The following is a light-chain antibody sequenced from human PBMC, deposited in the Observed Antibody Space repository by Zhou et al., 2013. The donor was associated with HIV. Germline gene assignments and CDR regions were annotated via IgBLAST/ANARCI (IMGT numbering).Light chain of an antibody. V-gene: IGKV1-33*01. Sequence: DIQVTQSPSSLSASVGDRVTITCQASQDIRKYLNWYQHKPGKPPKLLISDASDLESGVPSRFSGRGSGTEFTLTIAGLQADDFATYFCQQYDNLWTFGPGTRV. CDR3: QQYDNLWT. J-gene: IGKJ1*01. CDR2: DAS. CDR1: QDIRKY.